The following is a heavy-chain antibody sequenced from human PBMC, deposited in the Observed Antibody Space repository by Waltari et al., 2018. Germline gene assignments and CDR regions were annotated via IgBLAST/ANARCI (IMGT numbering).Heavy chain of an antibody. D-gene: IGHD4-17*01. CDR2: ISFDGKKI. V-gene: IGHV3-30*02. CDR1: GVIFSSPG. CDR3: AKDGDYSLTEYDAFDV. Sequence: VQLLASGGGVVQPGGSLSLSCDTSGVIFSSPGMQRVRQIPGKGLEWVAFISFDGKKIFDADSVRGRFTISRDNSNNIVFLQMNSLRPEDSGVYYCAKDGDYSLTEYDAFDVWGQGTVVTVSP. J-gene: IGHJ3*01.